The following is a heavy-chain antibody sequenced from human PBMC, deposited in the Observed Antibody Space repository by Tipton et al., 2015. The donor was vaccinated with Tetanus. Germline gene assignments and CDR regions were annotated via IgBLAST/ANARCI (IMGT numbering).Heavy chain of an antibody. D-gene: IGHD2-21*02. CDR2: ISGNSGYK. V-gene: IGHV3-21*01. J-gene: IGHJ4*02. Sequence: SLRLSCVASGFTFKSYTLNWVRQAPGKGLEWVSSISGNSGYKYYADSVKGRFTVSRDNAENSVYLQMNSLRAEDTAVYSCARGMAEASNCGGDCYSDYWGQGTLVTVSS. CDR1: GFTFKSYT. CDR3: ARGMAEASNCGGDCYSDY.